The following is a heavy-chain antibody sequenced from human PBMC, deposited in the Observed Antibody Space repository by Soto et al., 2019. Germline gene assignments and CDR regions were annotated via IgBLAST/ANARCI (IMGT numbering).Heavy chain of an antibody. J-gene: IGHJ4*02. V-gene: IGHV4-59*01. D-gene: IGHD4-17*01. CDR3: STVATTVVNYYFDY. CDR2: IYYSGST. CDR1: GGSISSYY. Sequence: SETLSLTCTVSGGSISSYYWSWIRQPPGKGLEWIGYIYYSGSTNYNPSLKSRFTISVDTSKNQFSLKLSSVTAADTAVYYCSTVATTVVNYYFDYWGQGTLVTVSS.